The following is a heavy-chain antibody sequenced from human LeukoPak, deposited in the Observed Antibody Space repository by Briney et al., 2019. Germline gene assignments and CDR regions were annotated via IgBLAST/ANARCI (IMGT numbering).Heavy chain of an antibody. Sequence: NPSETLSLTCAVYGGSFSGYYWSWIRQPPGKGLEWIGEINHSGSTNYNPSLKSRVTISVDTSKNQFSLKLSSVTAADTAVYYCARGPGTSWFDYWGQGTLVTVSS. CDR3: ARGPGTSWFDY. J-gene: IGHJ4*02. V-gene: IGHV4-34*01. CDR1: GGSFSGYY. CDR2: INHSGST. D-gene: IGHD1-1*01.